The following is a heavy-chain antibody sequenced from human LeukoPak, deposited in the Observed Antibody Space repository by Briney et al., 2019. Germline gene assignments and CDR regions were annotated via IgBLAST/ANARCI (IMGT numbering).Heavy chain of an antibody. CDR3: AKDICCSTGCHELDY. D-gene: IGHD2-2*01. CDR1: GFTFDDYA. CDR2: ISWNSGSI. V-gene: IGHV3-9*01. J-gene: IGHJ4*02. Sequence: PGGSLRLSCAASGFTFDDYAMHWVRQAPGKGLEWVSGISWNSGSIGYADSVKGRFTISRDNAKNSLYLHMNSLRGEDTALYYCAKDICCSTGCHELDYWGQGTLVTVSS.